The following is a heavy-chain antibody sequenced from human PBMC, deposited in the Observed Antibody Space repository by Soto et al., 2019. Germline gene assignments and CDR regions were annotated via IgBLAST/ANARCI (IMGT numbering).Heavy chain of an antibody. Sequence: SETLSLTCSVSGDSISTVDYFWAWVRQPPGQALEYIGYIYKSATTYYNPSFESRVAISLDTSRSQFSLNVTSLTAADTAVYFCARGRYCLTGRCFPNWFDSWGQGTLVTVSS. CDR3: ARGRYCLTGRCFPNWFDS. CDR2: IYKSATT. V-gene: IGHV4-30-4*01. D-gene: IGHD2-15*01. J-gene: IGHJ5*01. CDR1: GDSISTVDYF.